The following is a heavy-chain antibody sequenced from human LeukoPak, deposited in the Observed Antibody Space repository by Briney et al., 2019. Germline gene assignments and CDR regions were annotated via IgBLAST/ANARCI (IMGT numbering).Heavy chain of an antibody. V-gene: IGHV3-23*01. J-gene: IGHJ4*02. CDR2: ISGSGGST. Sequence: GGSLRLSCAASGFTFSSYAMSWVRQAPGKGLEWVSAISGSGGSTYYADSVKGRFTISRDNSKNTLYLQMNSLRAEDAAVYYCAKDPSRFLEWELPEQDYWGQGTLVTVSS. CDR1: GFTFSSYA. D-gene: IGHD3-3*01. CDR3: AKDPSRFLEWELPEQDY.